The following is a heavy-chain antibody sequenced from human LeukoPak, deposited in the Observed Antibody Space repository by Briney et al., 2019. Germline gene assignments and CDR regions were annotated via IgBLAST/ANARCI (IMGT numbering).Heavy chain of an antibody. CDR1: GGSISSYY. CDR2: IYSSGST. D-gene: IGHD1-26*01. Sequence: PSETLSLTCTVSGGSISSYYWSWIRQPAGKGLEWIGRIYSSGSTNHNPSLKSRVTMSVDTSKNQSSLKLNSVTAADTAMYYCARVGWELYDAFDIWGQGTMVTVSS. CDR3: ARVGWELYDAFDI. V-gene: IGHV4-4*07. J-gene: IGHJ3*02.